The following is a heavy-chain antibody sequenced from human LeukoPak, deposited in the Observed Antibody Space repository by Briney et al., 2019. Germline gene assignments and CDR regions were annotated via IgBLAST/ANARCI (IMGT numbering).Heavy chain of an antibody. Sequence: QSGGSLRLSCAASGFTFSGYGMHWVRQAPGKGLGWVAVISYDGSNKYYADSVKGRFTISRDNSKNTLYLQMNSLRAEDTAVYYCAKDRNQQHIDYWGQGTLVTVSS. CDR3: AKDRNQQHIDY. D-gene: IGHD6-13*01. CDR1: GFTFSGYG. CDR2: ISYDGSNK. V-gene: IGHV3-30*18. J-gene: IGHJ4*02.